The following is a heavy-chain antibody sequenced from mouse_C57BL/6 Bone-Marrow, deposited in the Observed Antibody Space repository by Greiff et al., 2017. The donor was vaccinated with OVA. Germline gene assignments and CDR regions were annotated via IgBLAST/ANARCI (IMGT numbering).Heavy chain of an antibody. CDR2: ISSGSSTI. CDR1: GFTFSDYG. V-gene: IGHV5-17*01. D-gene: IGHD1-1*01. CDR3: ATYGSHWYFDV. J-gene: IGHJ1*03. Sequence: VKLVESGGGLVKPGGSLKLSCAASGFTFSDYGMHWVRQAPEKGLEWVAYISSGSSTIYYADTVKGRFTISRDNAKNTLFLQMTSLRSEDTAMYYCATYGSHWYFDVWGTGTTVTVSS.